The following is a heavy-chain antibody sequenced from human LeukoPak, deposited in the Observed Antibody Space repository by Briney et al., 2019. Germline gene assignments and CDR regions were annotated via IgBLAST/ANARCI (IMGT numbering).Heavy chain of an antibody. J-gene: IGHJ4*02. CDR3: ARLGEKADFDY. CDR2: ISYDESSN. V-gene: IGHV3-30-3*01. Sequence: PGGSLRLSCAASGFTFSGYAMHWVRQAPGKGLEWVAVISYDESSNYYADSVKGRFTMSRDNAKNSLYLQLNSLRAEDTAVYYCARLGEKADFDYWGQGTLVTVSS. CDR1: GFTFSGYA. D-gene: IGHD3-16*01.